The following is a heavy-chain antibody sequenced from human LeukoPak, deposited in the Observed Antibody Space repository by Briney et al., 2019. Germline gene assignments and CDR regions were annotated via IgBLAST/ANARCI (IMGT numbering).Heavy chain of an antibody. J-gene: IGHJ4*02. CDR1: GFTFSSYG. CDR2: IRYDGSNK. CDR3: AKEIAYCGGDCYSLDY. D-gene: IGHD2-21*02. Sequence: GGSLRLSCAASGFTFSSYGMHWVRQAPGKGLEWVAFIRYDGSNKYYADSVKGRFTIPRDNSKNTLYLQMNSLRAEDTAVYYCAKEIAYCGGDCYSLDYWGQGTLVTVSS. V-gene: IGHV3-30*02.